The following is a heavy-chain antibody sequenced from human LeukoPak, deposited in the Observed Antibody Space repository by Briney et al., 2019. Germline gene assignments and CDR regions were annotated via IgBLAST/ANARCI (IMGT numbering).Heavy chain of an antibody. Sequence: SETLSLTCTVSGGSINSSSYYWGWIRQPPGKGLEWIGRIYTSGSTNYNPSLKSRVTISVDTSKNQFSLKLSSVTAADTAVYYCARDLEGGKPDYWGQGTLVTVSS. J-gene: IGHJ4*02. V-gene: IGHV4-61*02. CDR3: ARDLEGGKPDY. CDR1: GGSINSSSYY. CDR2: IYTSGST. D-gene: IGHD1-26*01.